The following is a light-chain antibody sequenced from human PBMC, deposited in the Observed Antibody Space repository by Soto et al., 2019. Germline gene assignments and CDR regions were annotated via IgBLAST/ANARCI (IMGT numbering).Light chain of an antibody. CDR1: TGAVTSGYF. V-gene: IGLV7-43*01. CDR2: SAS. CDR3: LLYHGDAQV. Sequence: QAVVTQEPSLTVSPGGTVTLTCASSTGAVTSGYFPNWVQQKPGQPPRGLIYSASNKHSWTPARFSGSLLGGKAALTLSGAQSEDEADYYCLLYHGDAQVFGGGTKLTVL. J-gene: IGLJ3*02.